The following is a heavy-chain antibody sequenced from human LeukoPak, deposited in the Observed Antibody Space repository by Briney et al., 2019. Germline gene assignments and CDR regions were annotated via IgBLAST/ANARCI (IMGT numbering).Heavy chain of an antibody. CDR2: INSDGSST. V-gene: IGHV3-74*01. CDR1: GFTFSSYW. D-gene: IGHD5-24*01. Sequence: GGSLRLSCAASGFTFSSYWMHWVRRAPGKGLVWVSRINSDGSSTSYADSVKGRFTISRDNAKNTLYLQMNSLRAEDTAVYYCARVAGGRDGYNSFISAFDYWGQGTLVTVSS. CDR3: ARVAGGRDGYNSFISAFDY. J-gene: IGHJ4*02.